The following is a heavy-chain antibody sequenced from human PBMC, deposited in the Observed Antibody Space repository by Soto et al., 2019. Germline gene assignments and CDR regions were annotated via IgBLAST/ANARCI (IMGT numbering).Heavy chain of an antibody. V-gene: IGHV4-61*01. CDR3: ARDCRSGHFGPFDP. CDR1: GGSVNSGSYY. CDR2: IYYSRTT. Sequence: SETLSLTCTVSGGSVNSGSYYWSWIRQPPGMGLEWIGCIYYSRTTSYNPSLKSRVTISVDTSKNQYSLTVNSVTAADTVVYYCARDCRSGHFGPFDPWGQGTLVTVSS. D-gene: IGHD3-3*01. J-gene: IGHJ5*02.